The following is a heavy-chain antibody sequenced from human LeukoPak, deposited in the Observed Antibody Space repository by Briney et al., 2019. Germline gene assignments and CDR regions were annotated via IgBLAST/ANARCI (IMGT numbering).Heavy chain of an antibody. Sequence: GGSLRLSCAASGFTFSSYSMSWVRHAPGKGLESVSVISGSGDRTYYADSVKGRFTISRDNSKEKLYLQMNSLRADDTAVFYCAKRAFGGQFDYWGQGTLVTVSS. CDR3: AKRAFGGQFDY. CDR2: ISGSGDRT. V-gene: IGHV3-23*01. D-gene: IGHD3-10*01. J-gene: IGHJ4*02. CDR1: GFTFSSYS.